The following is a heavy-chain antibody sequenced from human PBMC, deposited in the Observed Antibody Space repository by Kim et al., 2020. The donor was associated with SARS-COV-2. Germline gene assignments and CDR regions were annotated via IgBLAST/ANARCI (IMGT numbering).Heavy chain of an antibody. J-gene: IGHJ6*03. CDR3: ARGHTGVVPAPILGLGPFYYYYNMDV. CDR2: INHSGDT. D-gene: IGHD2-2*01. CDR1: GGSLSGYS. Sequence: SQTLSLTCAVSGGSLSGYSWNWIRQPPGKGLEWIGEINHSGDTKYSPSLKSRVTMSIDTSKSQFSLRLTSVTAADTAVYFCARGHTGVVPAPILGLGPFYYYYNMDVWGRGTTVTVSS. V-gene: IGHV4-34*01.